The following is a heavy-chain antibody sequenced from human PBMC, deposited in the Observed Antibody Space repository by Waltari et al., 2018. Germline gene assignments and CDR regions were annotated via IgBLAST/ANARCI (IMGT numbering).Heavy chain of an antibody. CDR2: IMGSGGST. CDR3: AIYPGDCSGGSCYSGGVAFDI. Sequence: EVQLLESGGGLVQPGGSLRLSCAASGFTFSSYAMSWVRQAPGKGLEWVSAIMGSGGSTFYADSVKGRFTISRDNSKNTLYLQMNSLKASDTAMYYCAIYPGDCSGGSCYSGGVAFDILGQGTMVSVCS. J-gene: IGHJ3*02. V-gene: IGHV3-23*01. CDR1: GFTFSSYA. D-gene: IGHD2-15*01.